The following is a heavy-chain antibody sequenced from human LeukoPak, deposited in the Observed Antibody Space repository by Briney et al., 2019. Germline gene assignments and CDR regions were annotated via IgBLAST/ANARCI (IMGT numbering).Heavy chain of an antibody. Sequence: GGSLRLSCAASGFSFSSYWMSWVRQAPGKGLEWVANINQDGSEKYYVDSVKGRFTISRDNAKNSLYLQMNSLRAEDTAVYYCARDLYYDSSGYYGYWGQGTLVTVSS. D-gene: IGHD3-22*01. J-gene: IGHJ4*02. V-gene: IGHV3-7*01. CDR2: INQDGSEK. CDR3: ARDLYYDSSGYYGY. CDR1: GFSFSSYW.